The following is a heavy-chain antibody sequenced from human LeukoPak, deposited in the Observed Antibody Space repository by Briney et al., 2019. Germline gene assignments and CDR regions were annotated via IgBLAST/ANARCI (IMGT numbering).Heavy chain of an antibody. V-gene: IGHV3-53*01. CDR3: ARSRAFDI. Sequence: GGSLRLSCAASGLTVSSNYMSWVRQAPGKGLEWVSVIYSAGTTCYADSVKGRFTISRDNSKNTLYLQMNSLRAEDTAVYYCARSRAFDIWGQGTMVTVSS. CDR2: IYSAGTT. J-gene: IGHJ3*02. CDR1: GLTVSSNY.